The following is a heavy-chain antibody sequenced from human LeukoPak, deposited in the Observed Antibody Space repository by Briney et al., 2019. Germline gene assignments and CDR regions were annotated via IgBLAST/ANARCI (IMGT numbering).Heavy chain of an antibody. CDR1: GGSISSSNW. D-gene: IGHD4-17*01. J-gene: IGHJ6*02. Sequence: PSGTLSLTCAVSGGSISSSNWWSWVRQPPGKGLEWIGEIYHSGSTNYNPSLKSRVTMSVDTSKNQFSLKLSSVTAADTAVYYCARALTVTTFYYYYGMDVWGQGTTVTVSS. CDR2: IYHSGST. CDR3: ARALTVTTFYYYYGMDV. V-gene: IGHV4-4*02.